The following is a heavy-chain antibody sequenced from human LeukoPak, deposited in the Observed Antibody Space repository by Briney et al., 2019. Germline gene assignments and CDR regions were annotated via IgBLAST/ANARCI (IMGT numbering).Heavy chain of an antibody. CDR3: AKRPDYDFWSGSPLDY. CDR2: ISGYGGST. J-gene: IGHJ4*02. CDR1: GFTFSSYA. D-gene: IGHD3-3*01. V-gene: IGHV3-23*01. Sequence: GGSLRLSCAASGFTFSSYAMSWVRQAPGKGLEWVSAISGYGGSTYYADSVKGRFTISRDNSKNTLYLQMNSLRAEDTAVYYCAKRPDYDFWSGSPLDYWGQGTLVTVSS.